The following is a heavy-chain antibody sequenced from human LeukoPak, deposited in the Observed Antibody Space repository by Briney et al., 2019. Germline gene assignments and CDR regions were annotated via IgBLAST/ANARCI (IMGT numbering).Heavy chain of an antibody. V-gene: IGHV4-59*01. CDR3: ARDDLTGLFDY. D-gene: IGHD3-9*01. J-gene: IGHJ4*02. CDR1: GGSISSYY. CDR2: IYYSGST. Sequence: PSETLSLTCTVSGGSISSYYWSWIRQPPGKGLEWIGYIYYSGSTNYNPSLKSRVTISVDTSKNQFSLKLSFVTAADTAVYYCARDDLTGLFDYWGQGTLVTVSS.